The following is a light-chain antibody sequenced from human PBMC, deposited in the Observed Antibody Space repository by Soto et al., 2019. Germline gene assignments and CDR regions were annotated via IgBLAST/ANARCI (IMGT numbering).Light chain of an antibody. CDR1: QPISSW. V-gene: IGKV1-5*01. Sequence: DIQMTHSPPTLSAYVGDRVTITCRASQPISSWLAWYHQRPGKAPSLLITDASKLESGVPPRFNGSRSETEFTLTIRNLQPDDFATYYCQQYNSFPWTFGLGTKVDIK. CDR2: DAS. CDR3: QQYNSFPWT. J-gene: IGKJ1*01.